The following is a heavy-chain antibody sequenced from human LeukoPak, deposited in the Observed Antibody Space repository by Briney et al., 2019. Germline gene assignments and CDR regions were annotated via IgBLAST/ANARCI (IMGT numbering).Heavy chain of an antibody. CDR3: ARGARGYVPYYYYGMDV. Sequence: SVKVSCTASGGTFSSYAISWVRQAPGQGLEWMGGIIPIFGTANYAQKFQGRVTITADESTSTAYMELSSLRSEDTAVYYCARGARGYVPYYYYGMDVWGQGTTVTVSS. CDR1: GGTFSSYA. D-gene: IGHD5-18*01. V-gene: IGHV1-69*13. CDR2: IIPIFGTA. J-gene: IGHJ6*02.